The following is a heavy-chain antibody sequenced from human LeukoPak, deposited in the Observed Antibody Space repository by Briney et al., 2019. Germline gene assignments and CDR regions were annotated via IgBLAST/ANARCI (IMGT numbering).Heavy chain of an antibody. J-gene: IGHJ4*02. Sequence: SETLSLTCAVSGGSISSSNWWSWVRQPPGKGLGWIGEIYHSGSTNYNPSLKSRVTISVDTSKNQFSLKLSSVTAADTAVYYCARLGGYYDSSGYYRYFDYWGQGTLVTVSS. V-gene: IGHV4-4*02. D-gene: IGHD3-22*01. CDR1: GGSISSSNW. CDR2: IYHSGST. CDR3: ARLGGYYDSSGYYRYFDY.